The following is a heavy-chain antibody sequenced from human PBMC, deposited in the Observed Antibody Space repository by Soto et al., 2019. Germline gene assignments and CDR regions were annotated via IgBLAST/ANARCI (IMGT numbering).Heavy chain of an antibody. J-gene: IGHJ6*02. CDR2: TYYRSKWYN. CDR3: ARGDGYSKQVDYGMDV. Sequence: PSQTLSLTCAISGDSVSSNSAAWNWIRQSPSRGLEWLGRTYYRSKWYNDYAVSVKSRITINPDTSKNQFSLQLNSVTPEDTAVYYCARGDGYSKQVDYGMDVWGQGTTVTVSS. V-gene: IGHV6-1*01. D-gene: IGHD4-4*01. CDR1: GDSVSSNSAA.